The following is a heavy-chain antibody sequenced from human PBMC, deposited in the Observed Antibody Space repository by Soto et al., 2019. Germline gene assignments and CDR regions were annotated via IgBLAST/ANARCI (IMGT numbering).Heavy chain of an antibody. V-gene: IGHV3-7*01. CDR1: GFTFGAFW. J-gene: IGHJ4*02. CDR3: ASGGSSLNFDS. Sequence: GGSLRLSCAASGFTFGAFWMSWVRQAPGKGPEYVASINPDANNKKYVDSVKGRFTISRDNAKNTLYLQMNSLRAEDTAVYYCASGGSSLNFDSWGQGTLVTVSS. CDR2: INPDANNK. D-gene: IGHD6-6*01.